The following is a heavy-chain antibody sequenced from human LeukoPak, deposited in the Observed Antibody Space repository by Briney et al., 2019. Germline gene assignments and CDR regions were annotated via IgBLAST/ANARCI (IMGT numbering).Heavy chain of an antibody. CDR1: GFTFSDYY. J-gene: IGHJ3*02. CDR3: ARNTAMVTGDAFDI. Sequence: GGSLRLSCAASGFTFSDYYMSWIRQAPGKGLEWVSYISSSSSTIYYADSVKGRFTISRDNAKNSLYLQMNSLRAEDTAVYYCARNTAMVTGDAFDIWGQGTMVTVSS. D-gene: IGHD5-18*01. V-gene: IGHV3-11*04. CDR2: ISSSSSTI.